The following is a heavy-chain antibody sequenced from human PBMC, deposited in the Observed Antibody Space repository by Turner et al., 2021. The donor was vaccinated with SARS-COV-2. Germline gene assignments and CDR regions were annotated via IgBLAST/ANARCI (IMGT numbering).Heavy chain of an antibody. V-gene: IGHV1-24*01. CDR2: VDPEDGET. CDR3: ATSHPYCPKGECPNWFDP. CDR1: GYTLAELS. J-gene: IGHJ5*02. D-gene: IGHD2-8*01. Sequence: QVQWVQSVAEAQKPGASVRVSCKVSGYTLAELSMHWVRQAPGKGLEWMGGVDPEDGETICAQKFQGRVTMTEDTSTDTAYMKLSSLRTEGTAVYYSATSHPYCPKGECPNWFDPWGQGTLVTVSS.